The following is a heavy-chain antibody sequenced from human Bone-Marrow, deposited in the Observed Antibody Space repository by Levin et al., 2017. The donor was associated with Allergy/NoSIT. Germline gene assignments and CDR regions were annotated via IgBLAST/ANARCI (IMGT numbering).Heavy chain of an antibody. CDR1: GYTFTSYG. D-gene: IGHD3-22*01. J-gene: IGHJ6*02. V-gene: IGHV1-18*01. CDR3: ARGGVTTEVYYYYGMDV. Sequence: GESLKISCQASGYTFTSYGISWVRQAPGQGLEWMGWISAYNGNTNYAQKLQGRVTMTTDTSTSTAYMELRSLRSDDTAVYYCARGGVTTEVYYYYGMDVWGQGTTVTVSS. CDR2: ISAYNGNT.